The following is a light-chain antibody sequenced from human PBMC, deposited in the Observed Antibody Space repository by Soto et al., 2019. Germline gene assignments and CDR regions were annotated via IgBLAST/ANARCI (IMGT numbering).Light chain of an antibody. CDR1: SGDVGGYNY. CDR2: DVS. CDR3: SSYTSSSTLV. V-gene: IGLV2-14*01. J-gene: IGLJ2*01. Sequence: QSVLTQPASVSGSPGQSITISCTGTSGDVGGYNYVSWYQQHPCKAPKLMIYDVSNWPSGVSNRFSGSKSGNTASLTISGLQAEDEADYYCSSYTSSSTLVFGGGTKLTVL.